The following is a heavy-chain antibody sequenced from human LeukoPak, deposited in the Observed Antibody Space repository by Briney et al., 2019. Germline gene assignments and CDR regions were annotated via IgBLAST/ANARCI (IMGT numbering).Heavy chain of an antibody. Sequence: PSETLSLTCTVSGGSISSYYWSWIRQPPGKGLEWIGYIYYSGSTNYNPSLKSRVTISVDTSKNQFSLKLSSVTAADTAVYYCAGEPPAGFRFDYWGQGTLVNVSS. CDR3: AGEPPAGFRFDY. V-gene: IGHV4-59*08. CDR2: IYYSGST. D-gene: IGHD2-2*01. CDR1: GGSISSYY. J-gene: IGHJ4*02.